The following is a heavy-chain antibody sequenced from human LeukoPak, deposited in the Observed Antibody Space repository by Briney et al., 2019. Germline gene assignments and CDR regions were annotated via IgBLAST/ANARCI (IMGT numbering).Heavy chain of an antibody. D-gene: IGHD3-10*01. CDR3: ARAGSFGYFDY. CDR2: IYTSGSA. CDR1: GGSISTGSYY. Sequence: PSETLSLTCTVSGGSISTGSYYWSWVRQPPGKGLECIGYIYTSGSAKYNPSLKSRVTISVDTSKNQFSLKLSSVTAADTAVYYCARAGSFGYFDYWGQGTLVTVSS. V-gene: IGHV4-61*09. J-gene: IGHJ4*02.